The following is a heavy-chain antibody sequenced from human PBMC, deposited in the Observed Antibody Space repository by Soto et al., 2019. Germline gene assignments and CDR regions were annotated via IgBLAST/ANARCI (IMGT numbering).Heavy chain of an antibody. J-gene: IGHJ4*02. V-gene: IGHV4-38-2*01. Sequence: SETLSLTCAVSGYSISSDYYWGWIRQPPGKGLEWIGSIYHSGSTYYNPSLKSRVTISVDKSKNQFSLKLSSVTAADTAVYYCARVGIAAAGIGSFDYWGQGTLVTVSS. D-gene: IGHD6-13*01. CDR3: ARVGIAAAGIGSFDY. CDR2: IYHSGST. CDR1: GYSISSDYY.